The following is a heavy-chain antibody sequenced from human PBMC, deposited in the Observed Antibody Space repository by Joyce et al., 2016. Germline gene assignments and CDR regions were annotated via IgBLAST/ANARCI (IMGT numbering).Heavy chain of an antibody. J-gene: IGHJ3*02. Sequence: QVQLQESGPGLVKPSQTLSLLCTVSGGSISSGHYPWSWLRQHPGKGLEWIGYIYFSGSTYYKPSLKSRVTISVDTSKNQFSRNLDSVTAADTAVYYCARNPRVSAEAFDIWGQGTMVTVSS. V-gene: IGHV4-31*03. D-gene: IGHD3-3*01. CDR3: ARNPRVSAEAFDI. CDR1: GGSISSGHYP. CDR2: IYFSGST.